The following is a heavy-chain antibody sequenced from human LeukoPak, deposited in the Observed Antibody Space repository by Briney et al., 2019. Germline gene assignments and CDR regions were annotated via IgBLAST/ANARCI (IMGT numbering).Heavy chain of an antibody. Sequence: SVKVSCKASGGTFSSYAITWVRQAPGQGLEWMGRIIPILGIANYAQKFQGRVTIIADKSTSTAYMELSSLRYEDTAVYYCARDLYSGHEGNAFDIWGQGTMVTVSS. CDR2: IIPILGIA. J-gene: IGHJ3*02. CDR1: GGTFSSYA. V-gene: IGHV1-69*04. CDR3: ARDLYSGHEGNAFDI. D-gene: IGHD5-12*01.